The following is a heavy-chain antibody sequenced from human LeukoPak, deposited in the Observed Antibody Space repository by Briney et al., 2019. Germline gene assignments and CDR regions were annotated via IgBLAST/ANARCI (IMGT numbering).Heavy chain of an antibody. CDR2: IYYSGST. D-gene: IGHD5-24*01. V-gene: IGHV4-39*01. J-gene: IGHJ4*02. CDR3: ARRRDGYKAELRGYYFDY. CDR1: GGSISSSSYY. Sequence: SETLSLTCTVSGGSISSSSYYWGWIRQPPGKGLEWIGGIYYSGSTYYNPSLKSRVTISVDTSKNQFSLKLSSVTAADTAVYYCARRRDGYKAELRGYYFDYWGQGTLVTVSS.